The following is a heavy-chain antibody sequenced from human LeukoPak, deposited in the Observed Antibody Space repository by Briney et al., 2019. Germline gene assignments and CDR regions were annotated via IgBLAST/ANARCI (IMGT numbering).Heavy chain of an antibody. CDR1: GFTFSSYW. CDR2: IKQDESEK. CDR3: ARDNGYFSVDY. V-gene: IGHV3-7*01. D-gene: IGHD3-22*01. Sequence: GGSLRLSCAASGFTFSSYWMTWARPAPGKGLEWVANIKQDESEKYYGDSVRGRFTISRDNAQNSLYLQMNSLRAEDTAVYYCARDNGYFSVDYWGQGTLVTVSS. J-gene: IGHJ4*02.